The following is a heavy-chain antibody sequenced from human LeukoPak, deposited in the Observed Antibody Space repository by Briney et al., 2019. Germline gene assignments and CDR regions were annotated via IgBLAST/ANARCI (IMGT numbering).Heavy chain of an antibody. D-gene: IGHD3-3*01. Sequence: GGSLRLSCAASGFTFSRYSMNWVRQAPGKGLEWVSSISSSSSYIYYADSVKGRFTISRDNAKDSLYLQMNSLRAEDTAVYYCARELRFLEWLLFDPWGQGTLVTVSS. V-gene: IGHV3-21*01. CDR3: ARELRFLEWLLFDP. CDR1: GFTFSRYS. CDR2: ISSSSSYI. J-gene: IGHJ5*02.